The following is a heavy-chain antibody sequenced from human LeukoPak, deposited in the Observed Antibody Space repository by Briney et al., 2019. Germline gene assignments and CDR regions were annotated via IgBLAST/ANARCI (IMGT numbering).Heavy chain of an antibody. V-gene: IGHV1-8*01. Sequence: ASVTVSCKASGYTFTSYDINWVRQATGQGLEWMGWMNPNSGDTGYAQKFQGRVTMTRNTSISTAYMELSSLRSEDTAVYYCASTPYYDFWSGYYSFYYYYGMDVWGQGTTVTVSS. CDR2: MNPNSGDT. CDR3: ASTPYYDFWSGYYSFYYYYGMDV. J-gene: IGHJ6*02. D-gene: IGHD3-3*01. CDR1: GYTFTSYD.